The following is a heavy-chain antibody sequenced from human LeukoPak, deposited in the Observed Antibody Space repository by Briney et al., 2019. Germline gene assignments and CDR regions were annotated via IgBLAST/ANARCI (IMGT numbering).Heavy chain of an antibody. CDR2: ISYDGSNK. V-gene: IGHV3-30*18. Sequence: GGSLRLSCAASGFTFSSYGMHWVRQAPGKGLEWVAVISYDGSNKYYADSVKGRFTISRDNSKNTLYLQMNSLRAEDTAVYYCAKDQGTTVVTPMSYWGQGTLVTVSS. CDR1: GFTFSSYG. D-gene: IGHD4-23*01. J-gene: IGHJ4*02. CDR3: AKDQGTTVVTPMSY.